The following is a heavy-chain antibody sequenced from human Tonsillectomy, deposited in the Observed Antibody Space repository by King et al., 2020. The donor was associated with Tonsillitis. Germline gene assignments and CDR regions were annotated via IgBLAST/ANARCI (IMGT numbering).Heavy chain of an antibody. V-gene: IGHV1-69*12. D-gene: IGHD1-7*01. CDR3: ARRRVMNFYYFDY. CDR2: IIPIFGTA. J-gene: IGHJ4*02. Sequence: QLVQSGAEVKKPGSSVKVSCKASGGTFSSYAISWVRQAPGQGLEWMGGIIPIFGTANYAQKFQGRVTITADESTSTAYMEPSSLRSEDTAMYYCARRRVMNFYYFDYWGQGTLVTVSS. CDR1: GGTFSSYA.